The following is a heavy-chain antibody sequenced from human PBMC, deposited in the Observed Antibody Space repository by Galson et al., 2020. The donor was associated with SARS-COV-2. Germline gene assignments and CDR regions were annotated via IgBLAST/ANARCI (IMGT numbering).Heavy chain of an antibody. D-gene: IGHD3-22*01. CDR2: VYPSGTT. CDR1: GYSDSTTNY. V-gene: IGHV4-38-2*02. CDR3: ARQGVNMIVLVTVPGWYFDL. J-gene: IGHJ2*01. Sequence: SETLSLTCTVSGYSDSTTNYWGWVRQPPGRGLEWIGSVYPSGTTYYNPSLKSRVTISVDTSKNQFSLRLDSVTAADTALYYCARQGVNMIVLVTVPGWYFDLWGRGTLVTVSS.